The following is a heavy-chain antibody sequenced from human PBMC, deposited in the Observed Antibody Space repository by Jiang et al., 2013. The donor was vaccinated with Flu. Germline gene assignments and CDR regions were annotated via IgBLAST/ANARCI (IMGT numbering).Heavy chain of an antibody. V-gene: IGHV2-5*01. Sequence: KPTQTLTLTCTFSGFSLSTSGVGVGWIRQPPGKALEWLALIYWNDDKRYSPSLKSRLTITKDTSKNQVVLTMTNMDPVDTATYYCAHSGDYDFWSGYYFLGYYYYYGMDVWGQGTTVTVSS. CDR2: IYWNDDK. CDR1: GFSLSTSGVG. CDR3: AHSGDYDFWSGYYFLGYYYYYGMDV. D-gene: IGHD3-3*01. J-gene: IGHJ6*02.